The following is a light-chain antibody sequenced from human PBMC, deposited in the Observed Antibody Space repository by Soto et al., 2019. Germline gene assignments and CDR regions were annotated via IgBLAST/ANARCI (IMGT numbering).Light chain of an antibody. V-gene: IGLV1-51*01. CDR3: GTCDSSLSAAVV. J-gene: IGLJ2*01. Sequence: QAVVTQPPSVSAAPGQKVTISCSGSSSNIGNNYVSWYQQLPGTAPKLLIYDNSKRPSGIPDRFSGSKSGTSATLGITGLQTGDEADYYCGTCDSSLSAAVVFGGGTKLTVL. CDR2: DNS. CDR1: SSNIGNNY.